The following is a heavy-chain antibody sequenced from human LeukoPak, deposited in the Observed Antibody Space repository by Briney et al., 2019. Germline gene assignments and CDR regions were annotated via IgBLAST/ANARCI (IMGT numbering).Heavy chain of an antibody. V-gene: IGHV1-18*01. D-gene: IGHD2-15*01. CDR3: ARSGIVVVVAETGDAFDI. CDR1: GGTFSSYA. Sequence: ASVKVSCKASGGTFSSYAISWVRQAPGQGLEWMGWISAYNGNTNYAQKLQGRVTMTTDTSTSTAYMELRSLRSDDTAVYYCARSGIVVVVAETGDAFDIWGQGTMVTVSS. J-gene: IGHJ3*02. CDR2: ISAYNGNT.